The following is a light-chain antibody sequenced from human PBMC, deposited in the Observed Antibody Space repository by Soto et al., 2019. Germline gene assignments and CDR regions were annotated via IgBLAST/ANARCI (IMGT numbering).Light chain of an antibody. V-gene: IGKV4-1*01. Sequence: DIVMTQSPDSLAVSLGERTTINCKSSQSVLYNSYNKNYLAWYQQKPGQPPKLLIYWASTRESGVPDRFSGSGSGTDFSFTISSLQAEDVAVYYCQQHYTTPYTFGQGTKLEIK. CDR1: QSVLYNSYNKNY. CDR3: QQHYTTPYT. J-gene: IGKJ2*01. CDR2: WAS.